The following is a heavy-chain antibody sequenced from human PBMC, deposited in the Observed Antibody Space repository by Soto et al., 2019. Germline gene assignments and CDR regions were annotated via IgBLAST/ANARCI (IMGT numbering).Heavy chain of an antibody. J-gene: IGHJ6*02. Sequence: QVQLQESGPGLVKPSQTLSLTCTVSGGSISSGDYYWSWIRQPPGKGLEWIGYIYYSGSTYYNPPRKSRVTIPVDTSKNQFSLKLSSVTAADTAVYYCARKLGGSTFGMDVWGQGTTVTVSS. CDR3: ARKLGGSTFGMDV. V-gene: IGHV4-30-4*01. D-gene: IGHD3-16*01. CDR2: IYYSGST. CDR1: GGSISSGDYY.